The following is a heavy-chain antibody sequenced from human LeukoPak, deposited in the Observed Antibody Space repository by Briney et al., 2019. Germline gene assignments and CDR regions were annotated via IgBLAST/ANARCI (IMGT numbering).Heavy chain of an antibody. J-gene: IGHJ5*02. Sequence: GSSVKVSCKASGGTFSSYAISWVRQAPGQGLEWMGGIIPIFGTANYAQKFQGRVTITADESTSTAYMELSSLRSEDTAVYYCARHGAVVVAAIENWFDPWGQGTLVTVSS. CDR3: ARHGAVVVAAIENWFDP. D-gene: IGHD2-15*01. CDR2: IIPIFGTA. CDR1: GGTFSSYA. V-gene: IGHV1-69*01.